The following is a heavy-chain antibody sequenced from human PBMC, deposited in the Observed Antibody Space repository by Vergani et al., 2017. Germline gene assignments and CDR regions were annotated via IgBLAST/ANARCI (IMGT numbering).Heavy chain of an antibody. CDR2: INHSGRT. J-gene: IGHJ4*02. D-gene: IGHD6-13*01. Sequence: QVQLQQWGAGLLKPSETLSLTCAVYGGSFSGYYWSWIRQPPGKGLEWIGEINHSGRTDYNPSLKSRVTMSVDTSKNHFSLNLSSVTAADTAVYYCARALERGYSSSWYGYWGQGTLVTVSS. CDR1: GGSFSGYY. V-gene: IGHV4-34*01. CDR3: ARALERGYSSSWYGY.